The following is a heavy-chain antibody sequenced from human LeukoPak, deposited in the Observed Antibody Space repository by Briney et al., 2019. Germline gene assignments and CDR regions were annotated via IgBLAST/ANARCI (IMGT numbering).Heavy chain of an antibody. J-gene: IGHJ4*02. CDR3: AREPPVTSCYDY. CDR1: GFGFSSYS. V-gene: IGHV3-21*01. CDR2: ISSSSSDI. D-gene: IGHD2-2*01. Sequence: GGSLRLSCVASGFGFSSYSMNWVRQAPGKGLEWVSSISSSSSDIFHADSVKGRFTISRDNAKNSLYLQMNSLRAEDTAVYYCAREPPVTSCYDYWGQGTLVTVSS.